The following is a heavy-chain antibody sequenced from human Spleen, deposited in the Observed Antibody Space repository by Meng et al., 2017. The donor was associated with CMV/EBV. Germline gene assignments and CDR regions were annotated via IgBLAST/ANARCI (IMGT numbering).Heavy chain of an antibody. CDR3: ARGRSRSGTGYLGP. Sequence: SETLSLTCTVSGGSISSNDYYWGWIRKPPGKGLEWIGSIYQSGSTFYNPSLKSRVTISVDSSKKQFLLNLSSVTAADTGVYYCARGRSRSGTGYLGPWGQGTLVTVSS. CDR1: GGSISSNDYY. D-gene: IGHD3/OR15-3a*01. J-gene: IGHJ5*02. CDR2: IYQSGST. V-gene: IGHV4-39*06.